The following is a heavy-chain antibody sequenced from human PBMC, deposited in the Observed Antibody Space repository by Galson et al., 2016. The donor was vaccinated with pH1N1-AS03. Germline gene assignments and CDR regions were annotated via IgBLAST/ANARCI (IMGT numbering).Heavy chain of an antibody. V-gene: IGHV3-48*04. D-gene: IGHD1/OR15-1a*01. J-gene: IGHJ4*02. CDR3: AREYGFRNNLDF. CDR1: GFTSGSPAFGGHT. Sequence: SLRLSCADSGFTSGSPAFGGHTMNWVRQAPGKGLEWISYIRSTGTTIYYADSVKGRFTTSRDNAKNSMYLQMNSLRVEDTAVYYCAREYGFRNNLDFWGQGTLVTVSS. CDR2: IRSTGTTI.